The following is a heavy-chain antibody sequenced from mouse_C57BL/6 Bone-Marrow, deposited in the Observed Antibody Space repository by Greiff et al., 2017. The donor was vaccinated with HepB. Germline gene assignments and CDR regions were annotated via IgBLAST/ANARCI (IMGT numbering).Heavy chain of an antibody. Sequence: EVKLMESGGGLVQPGGSLKLSCAASGFTFSDYGMAWVRQAPRKGPEWVAFISNLAYSIYYADTVTGRFTISRENAKNTLYLEMSSLRSEDTAMYYCARRGHYGSSYDYYAMDYWGQGTSVTVSS. V-gene: IGHV5-15*04. D-gene: IGHD1-1*01. CDR2: ISNLAYSI. CDR1: GFTFSDYG. CDR3: ARRGHYGSSYDYYAMDY. J-gene: IGHJ4*01.